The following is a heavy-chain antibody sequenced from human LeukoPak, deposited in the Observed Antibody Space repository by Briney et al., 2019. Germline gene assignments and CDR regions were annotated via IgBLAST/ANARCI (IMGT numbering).Heavy chain of an antibody. CDR2: IHYSGST. Sequence: PSETLSLTCTVSGGSISSYYWSWIRQPPGKGLEWIGYIHYSGSTNYNPSLKSRVTISVDTSKNQFSLKLSSVTAADTAVYYCASGEDPGYNGYWGQGTLVTVSS. CDR1: GGSISSYY. J-gene: IGHJ4*02. CDR3: ASGEDPGYNGY. V-gene: IGHV4-59*01. D-gene: IGHD1-14*01.